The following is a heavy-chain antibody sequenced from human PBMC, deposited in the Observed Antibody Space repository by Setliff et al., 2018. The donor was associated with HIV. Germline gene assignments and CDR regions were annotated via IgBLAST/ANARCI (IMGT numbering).Heavy chain of an antibody. D-gene: IGHD3-3*01. CDR2: ISYDGSYK. V-gene: IGHV3-30*04. Sequence: GGSLRLSCAASGFTFGDYAIHWVRQAPGKGLEWVTVISYDGSYKNYADSVKGRFTISRENSKNTLYLQMNSLRPEDTAVYYCARAFGYYDFWSGYSGDEFDIWGQGTTVTVSS. CDR3: ARAFGYYDFWSGYSGDEFDI. CDR1: GFTFGDYA. J-gene: IGHJ3*02.